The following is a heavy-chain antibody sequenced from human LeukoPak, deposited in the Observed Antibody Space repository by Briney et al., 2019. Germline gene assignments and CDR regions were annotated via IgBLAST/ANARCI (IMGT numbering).Heavy chain of an antibody. Sequence: SETLSLTCTVSGGSISSYYWSWIRQPPGKGLEWIGYIYYSGSTNYNPSLKSRVTISVDTSKNQFSLKLSSVTAADTAVYYCARAVIYFTSGKTHAFDIWGQGTMVTVSS. V-gene: IGHV4-59*08. J-gene: IGHJ3*02. CDR3: ARAVIYFTSGKTHAFDI. D-gene: IGHD3-10*01. CDR2: IYYSGST. CDR1: GGSISSYY.